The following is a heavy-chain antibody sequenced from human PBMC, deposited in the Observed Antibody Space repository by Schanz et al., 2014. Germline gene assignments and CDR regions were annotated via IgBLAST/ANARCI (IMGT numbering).Heavy chain of an antibody. CDR3: ARGDMVRGVFDY. J-gene: IGHJ4*02. V-gene: IGHV3-30*04. CDR2: ISSDGFNK. CDR1: RFTFSTYA. D-gene: IGHD3-10*01. Sequence: VQLGESGGGLVQPGGSLRLSCAASRFTFSTYAMHWVRQAPGKGLGWLAVISSDGFNKFYADSVKGRFTISRDNSKNTLYLQMNSLRTEDTAVYYCARGDMVRGVFDYWGQGTLVTVSS.